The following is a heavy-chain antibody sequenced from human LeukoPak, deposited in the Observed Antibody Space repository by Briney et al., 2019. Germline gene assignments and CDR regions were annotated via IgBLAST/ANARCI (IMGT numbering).Heavy chain of an antibody. Sequence: GASVKVSCKVSGYTLTELSMHWVRQAPGKGLEWMGGFDPEDGETIYAQKFQGRVTMTEDTSTDTAYMELSSLRSEDTAVYYCATGHVAQNPSDYYYMDVWGKGTTVTVSS. CDR1: GYTLTELS. J-gene: IGHJ6*03. CDR3: ATGHVAQNPSDYYYMDV. D-gene: IGHD5-12*01. V-gene: IGHV1-24*01. CDR2: FDPEDGET.